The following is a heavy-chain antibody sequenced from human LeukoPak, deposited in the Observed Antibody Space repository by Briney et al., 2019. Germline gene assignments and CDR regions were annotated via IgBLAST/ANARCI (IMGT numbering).Heavy chain of an antibody. D-gene: IGHD5-12*01. Sequence: PGGSLRLSCAASGFTFSSYSMNWVRQAPGKGLEWVSSISSSSSYIYYADSVKGRFTISRDNAKNSLYLQMNSLRAEDTAVYYCARVRGGYDAQSFWGQGTLVTVSS. V-gene: IGHV3-21*01. CDR1: GFTFSSYS. CDR3: ARVRGGYDAQSF. J-gene: IGHJ4*02. CDR2: ISSSSSYI.